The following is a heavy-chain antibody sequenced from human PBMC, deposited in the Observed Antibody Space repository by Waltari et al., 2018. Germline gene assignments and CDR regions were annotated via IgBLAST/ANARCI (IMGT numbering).Heavy chain of an antibody. J-gene: IGHJ5*02. Sequence: QVQLVQSGAAVKKPGASVKVSCKVSGYTLTELSMHWLRQAPGKGLEWMGGLDHDDGETIYAQKYQGRVTMTEDTATDTAYMELSSLRYEDTAVYYCATVRSYGDYDWFDPWGQGTLVTVSS. CDR1: GYTLTELS. V-gene: IGHV1-24*01. CDR3: ATVRSYGDYDWFDP. CDR2: LDHDDGET. D-gene: IGHD4-17*01.